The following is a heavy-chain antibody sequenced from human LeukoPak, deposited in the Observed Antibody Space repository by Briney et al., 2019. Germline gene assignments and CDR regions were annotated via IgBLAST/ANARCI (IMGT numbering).Heavy chain of an antibody. V-gene: IGHV6-1*01. J-gene: IGHJ6*02. CDR2: TYYRSKWYN. CDR3: ARLQQLVLNFYYGMDV. Sequence: SQTLSLTCAISGDSFSSNSAAWNWIRQSPSRGLEWLGRTYYRSKWYNDYAVSVKSRITINPDTSKNPFSLQLNSVTPEDTAVYYCARLQQLVLNFYYGMDVWGQGTTVTVSS. CDR1: GDSFSSNSAA. D-gene: IGHD6-13*01.